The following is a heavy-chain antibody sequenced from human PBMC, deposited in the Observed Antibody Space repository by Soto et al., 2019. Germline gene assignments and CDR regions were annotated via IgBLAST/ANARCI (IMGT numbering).Heavy chain of an antibody. CDR3: ARHGSWYYYYMDV. Sequence: GGSLRLSCAASGFTFSSYAMSWVRQAPGKGLEWVSSISGSGGSTYYADSVKGRFTISRDNSKNTLYLQMNSLRAEDTAVYYWARHGSWYYYYMDVWGKGTTVTVSS. V-gene: IGHV3-23*01. D-gene: IGHD1-26*01. CDR2: ISGSGGST. J-gene: IGHJ6*03. CDR1: GFTFSSYA.